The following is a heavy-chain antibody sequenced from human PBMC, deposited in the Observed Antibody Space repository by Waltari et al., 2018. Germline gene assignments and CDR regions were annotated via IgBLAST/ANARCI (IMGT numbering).Heavy chain of an antibody. Sequence: QVQLQESGPGLVKPSETLSLTCTVSGGSISSYYWSWLRQPPGKGLEWIGYIYYSGSTNYNPSLKSRVTISVDTSKNQFSLKLSSVTAADTAVYYCARGDSRFLYYYYYMDVWGKGTTVTISS. CDR2: IYYSGST. D-gene: IGHD3-3*01. J-gene: IGHJ6*03. CDR1: GGSISSYY. V-gene: IGHV4-59*01. CDR3: ARGDSRFLYYYYYMDV.